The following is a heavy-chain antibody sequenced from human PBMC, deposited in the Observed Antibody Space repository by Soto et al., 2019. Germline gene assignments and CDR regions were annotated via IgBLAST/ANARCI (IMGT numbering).Heavy chain of an antibody. J-gene: IGHJ6*02. D-gene: IGHD3-3*01. CDR3: ARGQYDFWSGYYPYYYYGMDV. CDR1: EGTFSSYA. CDR2: IIPIFGTA. V-gene: IGHV1-69*13. Sequence: GASVKGCCKASEGTFSSYAISWVRQAPGQGLEWMGGIIPIFGTANYAQKFQGRVTITADESKSTAYMELSSRRSEDTAVYYCARGQYDFWSGYYPYYYYGMDVWGQGTTVTVSS.